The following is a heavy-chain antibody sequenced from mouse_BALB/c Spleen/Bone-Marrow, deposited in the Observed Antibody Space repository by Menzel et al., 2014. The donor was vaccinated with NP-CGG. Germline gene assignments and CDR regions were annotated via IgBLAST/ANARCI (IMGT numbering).Heavy chain of an antibody. CDR2: IDPANGNT. CDR1: GFNIKDTY. J-gene: IGHJ3*01. CDR3: VRGGWLLLFAY. D-gene: IGHD2-3*01. Sequence: EVKLMESGAELVKPGAPVKLSCTASGFNIKDTYMHWVKQRPEQGLEWIGGIDPANGNTKYDPKFLGKATITADTSSNTAYLQLSSLTSEDTAVYYCVRGGWLLLFAYWGQGTLVTVSA. V-gene: IGHV14-3*02.